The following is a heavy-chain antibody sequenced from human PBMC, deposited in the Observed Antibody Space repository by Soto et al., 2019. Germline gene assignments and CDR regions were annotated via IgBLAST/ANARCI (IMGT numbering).Heavy chain of an antibody. CDR2: IYWDDEK. J-gene: IGHJ4*02. CDR3: ARGIGDY. Sequence: QITLKESGPTLVKPTQTLTLTCTFSGFSLSTSGVGVGWISQPPGKALEWLAVIYWDDEKRYSPSLKNRLTITKDTSKNQVVLTLSNIDPVDTATYYCARGIGDYWGQGTLVTVSS. V-gene: IGHV2-5*02. CDR1: GFSLSTSGVG.